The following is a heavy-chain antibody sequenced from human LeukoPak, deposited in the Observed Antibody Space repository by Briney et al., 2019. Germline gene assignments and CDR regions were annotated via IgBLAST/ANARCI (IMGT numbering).Heavy chain of an antibody. CDR2: ISAYNGNT. J-gene: IGHJ3*02. CDR3: ARARVLRYFDWLKADAFDI. D-gene: IGHD3-9*01. V-gene: IGHV1-18*01. Sequence: GASVKVSCKASGYTFTSYGISWVRQAPGQGREWMGWISAYNGNTNYAQKLQGRVTMTTDTSTSTVYMELRSLRSDDTAVYYCARARVLRYFDWLKADAFDIWGQGTMVTVSS. CDR1: GYTFTSYG.